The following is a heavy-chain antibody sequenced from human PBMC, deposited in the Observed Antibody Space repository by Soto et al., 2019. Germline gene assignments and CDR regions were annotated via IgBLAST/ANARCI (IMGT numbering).Heavy chain of an antibody. CDR3: AKGGEWLLDYLDH. CDR2: ISGSGGST. CDR1: GFTFSSYA. J-gene: IGHJ4*02. Sequence: EVQLLESGGGLVQPGESLRLSCAASGFTFSSYAMSWVRQAPGKGLEWVSVISGSGGSTYYADSVKGRFTISRDNSKNTLDLQMNSLGAEDTAVYSGAKGGEWLLDYLDHWGQGTLVTVSS. D-gene: IGHD3-3*01. V-gene: IGHV3-23*01.